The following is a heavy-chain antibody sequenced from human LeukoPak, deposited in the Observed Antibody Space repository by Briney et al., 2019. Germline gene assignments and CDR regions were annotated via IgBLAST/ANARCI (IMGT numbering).Heavy chain of an antibody. CDR1: GGSFSGYY. CDR3: ARGSLRARAFDI. CDR2: INHSGST. V-gene: IGHV4-34*01. Sequence: KASETLSLTCAVYGGSFSGYYWSWIRQPPGKGLEWIGEINHSGSTNHNPSLKSRVTISVDTSKNQFSLKLSSVTAADTAVYYCARGSLRARAFDIWGRGTMVTVSS. J-gene: IGHJ3*02. D-gene: IGHD6-6*01.